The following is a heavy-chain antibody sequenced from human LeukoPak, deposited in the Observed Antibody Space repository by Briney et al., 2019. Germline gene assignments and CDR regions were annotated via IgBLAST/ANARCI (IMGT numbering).Heavy chain of an antibody. CDR2: INSDGSVT. CDR3: GLHYFDSSGEVLFDQ. J-gene: IGHJ4*02. CDR1: GFTFTKYW. Sequence: GGSLRLSCAASGFTFTKYWMTWVRQAPGKGLVWVSRINSDGSVTSYADSVKGRFTISRDNAKNTLYLQMNSLRAEDTAVYHCGLHYFDSSGEVLFDQWGQGTLVTVSS. V-gene: IGHV3-74*01. D-gene: IGHD3-22*01.